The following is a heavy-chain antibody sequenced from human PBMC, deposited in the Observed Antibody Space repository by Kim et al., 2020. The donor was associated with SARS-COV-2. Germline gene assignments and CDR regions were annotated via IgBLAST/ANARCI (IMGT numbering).Heavy chain of an antibody. CDR3: ARGSAYYDSSGYYDF. V-gene: IGHV4-34*01. CDR1: GGSFSGYY. D-gene: IGHD3-22*01. Sequence: SETLSLTCAVYGGSFSGYYWSWIRQPPGKGLEWIGEINHSGSTNYNPSLKSRVTISVDTSKNQFSLKLSSVTAADTAVYYCARGSAYYDSSGYYDFWGQGTLVTVSS. CDR2: INHSGST. J-gene: IGHJ4*02.